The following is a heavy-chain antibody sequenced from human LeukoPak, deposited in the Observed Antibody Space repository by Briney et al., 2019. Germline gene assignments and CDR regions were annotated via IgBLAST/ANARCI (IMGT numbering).Heavy chain of an antibody. V-gene: IGHV3-21*01. D-gene: IGHD2-2*01. CDR2: ISSSSSYI. CDR3: ASGALGSSSTSCGY. Sequence: PGGSLRLSCAASGFTFSSYSMNWVRQAPGKGLEWVSSISSSSSYIYYADSVKGRFTISRDNAKNSLYLQMNSLRAEDTAVYYCASGALGSSSTSCGYWGQGTLVTVSS. J-gene: IGHJ4*02. CDR1: GFTFSSYS.